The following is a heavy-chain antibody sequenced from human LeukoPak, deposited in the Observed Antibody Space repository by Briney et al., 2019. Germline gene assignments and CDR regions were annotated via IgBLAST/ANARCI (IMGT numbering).Heavy chain of an antibody. CDR1: GYTFTGYY. V-gene: IGHV1-18*04. J-gene: IGHJ4*02. D-gene: IGHD4-17*01. Sequence: ASVKVSCKASGYTFTGYYMHWVRQAPGQGLEWMGWISAYNGNTNYAQKLQGRVTMTTDTSTSTAYMELRSLRSDDTAVYYCARVDYGDFDFDYWGQGTLVTVSS. CDR2: ISAYNGNT. CDR3: ARVDYGDFDFDY.